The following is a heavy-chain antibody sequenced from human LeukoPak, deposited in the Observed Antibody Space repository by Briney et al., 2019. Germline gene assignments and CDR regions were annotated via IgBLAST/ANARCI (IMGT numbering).Heavy chain of an antibody. Sequence: GGSLRLSCAASGFSFSGYWMPWVRQAPGKGLEWVANIKQDGSEKYYVDSVKGRFTISRDNAKNSLYLQMNSLRAEDTAVYYCARDRGDRVFDYWGQGTLVTLSS. CDR1: GFSFSGYW. J-gene: IGHJ4*02. CDR2: IKQDGSEK. D-gene: IGHD4-17*01. V-gene: IGHV3-7*01. CDR3: ARDRGDRVFDY.